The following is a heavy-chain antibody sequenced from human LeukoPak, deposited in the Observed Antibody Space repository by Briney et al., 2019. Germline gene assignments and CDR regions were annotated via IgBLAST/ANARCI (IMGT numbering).Heavy chain of an antibody. D-gene: IGHD5-18*01. J-gene: IGHJ4*02. CDR1: GFTFSSYG. CDR3: AKERDTAMVTTHY. V-gene: IGHV3-30*02. CDR2: IRYDGSNK. Sequence: TGGSLTLSCAASGFTFSSYGMHWVRQAPGKGLEWVAFIRYDGSNKYYADSVKGRFTISRDNSKNTLYLQMNSLRAEDTAVYYCAKERDTAMVTTHYWGQGTLVTVSS.